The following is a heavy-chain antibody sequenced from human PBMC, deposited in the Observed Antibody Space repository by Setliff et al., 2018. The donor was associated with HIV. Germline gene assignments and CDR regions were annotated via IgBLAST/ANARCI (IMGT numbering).Heavy chain of an antibody. CDR2: IKQDGSEK. Sequence: GGSLRLSCVASGLPFYNYWMTWLRRAPGRGLEWVANIKQDGSEKYYVDSVKGRFTISRDNAKKSLNLQMTSLRVEDTAVYYCVSEAVAGVSFDYWGQGTLVTVSS. CDR1: GLPFYNYW. CDR3: VSEAVAGVSFDY. D-gene: IGHD6-13*01. J-gene: IGHJ4*02. V-gene: IGHV3-7*01.